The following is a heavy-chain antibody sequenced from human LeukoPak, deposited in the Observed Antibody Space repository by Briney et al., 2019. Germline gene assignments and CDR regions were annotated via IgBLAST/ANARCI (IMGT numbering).Heavy chain of an antibody. J-gene: IGHJ4*02. CDR1: GGSFSGYY. V-gene: IGHV4-34*01. CDR3: ARHRGLKVAPDY. CDR2: INHSGST. D-gene: IGHD2-2*01. Sequence: SETLSLTCAVYGGSFSGYYWSWIRQPPGKGLEWIGEINHSGSTNYNPSLKSRVTISVDTSKNQFSLKVNSVTAADTAVYYCARHRGLKVAPDYWGQGTLVTVSS.